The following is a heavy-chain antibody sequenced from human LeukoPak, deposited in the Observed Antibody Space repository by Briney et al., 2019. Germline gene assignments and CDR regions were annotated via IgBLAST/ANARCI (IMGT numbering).Heavy chain of an antibody. J-gene: IGHJ4*02. D-gene: IGHD2-2*01. CDR2: IIPIFGTA. V-gene: IGHV1-69*06. Sequence: ASVKVSCKASGGTFSSYAISWVRQAPGQGLEWMGGIIPIFGTANYAQKFQGRVTITADKSTSTAYMELSSLRSEDTAVYYCARGGCSSTSCYVDYWGQGTLVTVSS. CDR1: GGTFSSYA. CDR3: ARGGCSSTSCYVDY.